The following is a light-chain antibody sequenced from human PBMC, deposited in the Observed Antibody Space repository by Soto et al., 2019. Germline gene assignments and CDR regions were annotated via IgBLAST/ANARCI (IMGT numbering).Light chain of an antibody. V-gene: IGKV3-15*01. CDR2: GAS. J-gene: IGKJ1*01. CDR3: QQYLEWPPMT. CDR1: ETVATN. Sequence: VMTQSPATLSVSPGERATLSCWASETVATNLAWYQQKPGQAPRLLISGASTRAAGISDRFRGSGCGTEFTLAISSLRSEDSAIYYCQQYLEWPPMTFGQGTKVEI.